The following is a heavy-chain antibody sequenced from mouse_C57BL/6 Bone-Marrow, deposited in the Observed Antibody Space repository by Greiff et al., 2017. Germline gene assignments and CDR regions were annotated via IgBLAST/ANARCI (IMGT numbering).Heavy chain of an antibody. Sequence: VQLQESGTELVKPGASVKLSCKASGYTFTSYWMHWVKQRPGQGLEWIGNINPSNGGTNYNEKFKSKATLTVDKSSSTAYMQLSSLTSEDSAVYYCARERDTTVVAPYYFDYWGQGTTLTVSS. CDR3: ARERDTTVVAPYYFDY. D-gene: IGHD1-1*01. CDR2: INPSNGGT. J-gene: IGHJ2*01. CDR1: GYTFTSYW. V-gene: IGHV1-53*01.